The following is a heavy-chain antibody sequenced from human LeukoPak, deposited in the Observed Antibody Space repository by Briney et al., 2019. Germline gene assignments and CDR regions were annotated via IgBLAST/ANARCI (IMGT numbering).Heavy chain of an antibody. V-gene: IGHV1-18*01. CDR2: ISAYNGNT. CDR1: GYTFTSYG. D-gene: IGHD5-18*01. CDR3: AREPNYVDTATRGLFDY. Sequence: ASVKVSCKASGYTFTSYGISWVRQAPGQGLEWMGWISAYNGNTNYAQKLQGRDTMTTDTSTSTAYMELRSLRSDDTAVYYCAREPNYVDTATRGLFDYWGQGTLVTVSS. J-gene: IGHJ4*02.